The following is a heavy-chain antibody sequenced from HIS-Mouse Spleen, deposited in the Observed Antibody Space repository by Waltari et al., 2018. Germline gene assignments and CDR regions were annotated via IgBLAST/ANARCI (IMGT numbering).Heavy chain of an antibody. V-gene: IGHV3-33*01. J-gene: IGHJ3*02. CDR3: ARDAPQFRRSGSYSDAFDI. CDR2: IWYEGSNK. Sequence: QVQLVESGGGVVQPGRSRRLSCAASGLPLSSYGMHWVRQARGQGREWVSVIWYEGSNKYYADSVKGRFTISRDNSKNTLYLQMNSLRAEDTAVYYCARDAPQFRRSGSYSDAFDIWGQGTMVTVSS. CDR1: GLPLSSYG. D-gene: IGHD1-26*01.